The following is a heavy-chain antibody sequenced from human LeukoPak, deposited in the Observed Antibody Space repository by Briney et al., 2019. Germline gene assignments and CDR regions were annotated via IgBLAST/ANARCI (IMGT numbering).Heavy chain of an antibody. CDR3: AKYLFGSY. J-gene: IGHJ4*02. D-gene: IGHD3-10*02. CDR1: GFTFSSYA. V-gene: IGHV3-30*04. Sequence: GGSLRLSCAASGFTFSSYAMHWVRQAPGKGLERVAVISYDGSNKYYADSVKGRFTISRDNSKNTLYLQMNSLRAEDTAVYYCAKYLFGSYWGQGTLVTVSS. CDR2: ISYDGSNK.